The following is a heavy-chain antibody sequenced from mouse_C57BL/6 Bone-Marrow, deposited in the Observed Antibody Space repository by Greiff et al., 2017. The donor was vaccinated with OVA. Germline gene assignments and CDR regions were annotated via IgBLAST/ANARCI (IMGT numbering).Heavy chain of an antibody. CDR3: AREGYDYDYWYFDV. CDR2: IWTGGGT. V-gene: IGHV2-9-1*01. D-gene: IGHD2-4*01. J-gene: IGHJ1*03. CDR1: GFSLTSYA. Sequence: QVQLQQSGPGLVAPSQSLSITCTVSGFSLTSYAISWVRQPPGKGLEWLGVIWTGGGTNYNSDLNSSLGINKDNSKSQVFLKMNSLQTDDTARYYCAREGYDYDYWYFDVWGTGTTVTVSS.